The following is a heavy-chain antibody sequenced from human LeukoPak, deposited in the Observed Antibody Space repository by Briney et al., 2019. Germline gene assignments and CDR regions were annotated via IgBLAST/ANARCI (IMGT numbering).Heavy chain of an antibody. J-gene: IGHJ4*02. V-gene: IGHV3-48*02. CDR3: ARILGLTLDY. Sequence: GGSLRLSCATSTFTFSSYSMNWVRQAPGKGLEWVSYSEYSGTTSYYADSVKGRFTVSRDNAKNSLYLQMSSLRDEDTAVYYCARILGLTLDYWGQGTLVTVSS. CDR2: SEYSGTTS. CDR1: TFTFSSYS. D-gene: IGHD3-16*01.